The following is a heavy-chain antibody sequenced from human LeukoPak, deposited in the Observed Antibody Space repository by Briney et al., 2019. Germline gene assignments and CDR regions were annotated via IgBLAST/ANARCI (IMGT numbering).Heavy chain of an antibody. CDR2: ISGSGGST. CDR1: GFTVSSNY. Sequence: PGGSLRLSCAASGFTVSSNYMSWVRQAPGEGLEWVSAISGSGGSTYYADSVKGRFTISRDNSKNTLYLQMNRLRAEDTAVYYCAKAPIVVVPAAPFDYWGQGTLVTVSS. J-gene: IGHJ4*02. CDR3: AKAPIVVVPAAPFDY. D-gene: IGHD2-2*01. V-gene: IGHV3-23*01.